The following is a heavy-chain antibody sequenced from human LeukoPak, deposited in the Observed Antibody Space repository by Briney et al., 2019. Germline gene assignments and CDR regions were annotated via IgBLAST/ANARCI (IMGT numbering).Heavy chain of an antibody. V-gene: IGHV3-48*02. J-gene: IGHJ4*02. CDR2: TSSGSGTI. Sequence: GGSLRLSCAASGFTFSSYSMKWVRQAPGKGLEWPSFTSSGSGTIYYADSVKGRFTISRDNAKNSLFLHMNSLRDEDTAVYYCARITGSGYYYFDYWGQGTLVTVSS. D-gene: IGHD3-22*01. CDR1: GFTFSSYS. CDR3: ARITGSGYYYFDY.